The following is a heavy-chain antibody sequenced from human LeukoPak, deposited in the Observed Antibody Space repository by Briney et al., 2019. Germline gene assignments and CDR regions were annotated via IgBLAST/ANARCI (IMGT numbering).Heavy chain of an antibody. CDR3: ARDRDYYDSSAHSVGY. CDR2: FDPEDGET. CDR1: GYTLTELS. Sequence: ASVNVSCKVSGYTLTELSMHWVRQAPGKGLEWMGGFDPEDGETIYAQKFQGRVTITADDSTSTAYMELSSLRSEDTAVYYCARDRDYYDSSAHSVGYWGQGTLVTVSS. D-gene: IGHD3-22*01. J-gene: IGHJ4*02. V-gene: IGHV1-24*01.